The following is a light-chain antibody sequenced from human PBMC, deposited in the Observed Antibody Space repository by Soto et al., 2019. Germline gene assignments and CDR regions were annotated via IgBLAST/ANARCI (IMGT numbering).Light chain of an antibody. CDR2: HAS. V-gene: IGKV3D-15*01. CDR3: QQYNNWPKT. Sequence: EIVLTQSPATLSLSPCERATLSCWSSQSVSNTYLAWYQHKPGLAPRLLVYHASSRATGIPARFSGSGSGTEFTLTISSLQSEDFAVYYCQQYNNWPKTFGQGTKVDIK. J-gene: IGKJ1*01. CDR1: QSVSNTY.